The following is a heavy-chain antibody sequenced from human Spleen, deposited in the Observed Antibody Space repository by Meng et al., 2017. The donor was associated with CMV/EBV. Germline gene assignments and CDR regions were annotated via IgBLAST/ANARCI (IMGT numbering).Heavy chain of an antibody. J-gene: IGHJ6*02. Sequence: ESLKISCAVYGGSFSGYYWSWIRQPPGKGLEWIGEINHSGSTNYNPSLKSRVTILVDTSKNQFSLKLSSVTAADTAVYYCARDRPYYDFWSGYYRDYYYYYGMDVWGQGTTVTVSS. D-gene: IGHD3-3*01. V-gene: IGHV4-34*01. CDR3: ARDRPYYDFWSGYYRDYYYYYGMDV. CDR2: INHSGST. CDR1: GGSFSGYY.